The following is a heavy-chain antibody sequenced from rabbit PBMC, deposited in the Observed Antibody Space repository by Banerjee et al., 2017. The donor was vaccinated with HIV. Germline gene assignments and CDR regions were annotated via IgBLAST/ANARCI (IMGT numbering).Heavy chain of an antibody. V-gene: IGHV1S40*01. D-gene: IGHD2-1*01. CDR1: GLDFSSSYW. CDR3: ARNLVGYGDAGDL. Sequence: QSLEESGGDLVKPGASLTLTCTASGLDFSSSYWICWVRQAPGKGLEWIACIYAGSYGDTYYASWAKGRFTISKTSSTTVTLQMTSLTAADTATYFCARNLVGYGDAGDLWGQGTLVTVS. CDR2: IYAGSYGDT. J-gene: IGHJ3*01.